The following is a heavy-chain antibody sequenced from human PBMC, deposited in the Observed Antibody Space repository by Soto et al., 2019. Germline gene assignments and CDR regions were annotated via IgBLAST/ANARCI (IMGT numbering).Heavy chain of an antibody. Sequence: GESLKISCKFFDYAFASYWVCFVLQMPGKGLECMGVINPRDSDVKYSPPFECQVTISADKSINTAFLQWRSLKASDTAMSYCARNDYNQDVWHNKYDIWGQGPMVNV. J-gene: IGHJ3*02. D-gene: IGHD3-16*01. CDR2: INPRDSDV. CDR3: ARNDYNQDVWHNKYDI. V-gene: IGHV5-51*01. CDR1: DYAFASYW.